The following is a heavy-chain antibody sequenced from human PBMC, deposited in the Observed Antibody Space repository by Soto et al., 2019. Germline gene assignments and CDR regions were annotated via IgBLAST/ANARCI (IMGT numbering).Heavy chain of an antibody. CDR2: IYTSGST. CDR3: ARDSSFEVAGLLDY. CDR1: GGSISSYY. D-gene: IGHD6-19*01. V-gene: IGHV4-4*07. J-gene: IGHJ4*02. Sequence: SETLSLTCTVSGGSISSYYWSWVRQPAGKGLEWIGRIYTSGSTNYNPSLKSRVTMSVDTSKNQFSLKLSSVTAADTAVYYCARDSSFEVAGLLDYWGQGTLVTVSS.